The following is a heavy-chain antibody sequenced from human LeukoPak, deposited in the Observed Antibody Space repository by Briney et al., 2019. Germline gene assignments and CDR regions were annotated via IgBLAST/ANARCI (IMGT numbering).Heavy chain of an antibody. V-gene: IGHV1-69*01. CDR1: GGTSSSYA. D-gene: IGHD6-13*01. CDR2: IIPIFGTA. CDR3: ARDRTARRYSSSWYLPYFDY. Sequence: SVKVSCKASGGTSSSYAISWVRQAPGQGLEWMGGIIPIFGTANYAQKFQGRVTITADESTSTAYMELSSLRSEDTAVYYCARDRTARRYSSSWYLPYFDYWGQGTLVTVSS. J-gene: IGHJ4*02.